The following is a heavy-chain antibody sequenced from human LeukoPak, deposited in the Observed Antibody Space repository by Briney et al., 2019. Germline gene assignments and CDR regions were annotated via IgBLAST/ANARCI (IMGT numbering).Heavy chain of an antibody. CDR1: GFIFSTTY. CDR2: IHNDGST. J-gene: IGHJ4*02. Sequence: GGSLRLSYAVSGFIFSTTYMTWVRQAPGKGLEWVSVIHNDGSTYHADSVKGRFTISRDNSKNTLYLQMNSLRVEDTAAYYCASLARDYWGQGTLVTVSS. V-gene: IGHV3-53*01. D-gene: IGHD3-3*02. CDR3: ASLARDY.